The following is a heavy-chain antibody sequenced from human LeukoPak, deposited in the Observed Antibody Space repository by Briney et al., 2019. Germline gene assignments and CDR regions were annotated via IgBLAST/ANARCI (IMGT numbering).Heavy chain of an antibody. J-gene: IGHJ6*02. D-gene: IGHD3-10*01. V-gene: IGHV3-30*02. CDR3: AKDGYGSGSYALRNYYYYYYGMDV. CDR2: ILSDGSIT. Sequence: GGSLRLSCAASGFSFRDYAMNWVRQAPGKGLEWLAFILSDGSITYYGDSVKGRFTISRDNSKNTLYLQMNSLRAEDTAVYYCAKDGYGSGSYALRNYYYYYYGMDVWGQGTTVTVSS. CDR1: GFSFRDYA.